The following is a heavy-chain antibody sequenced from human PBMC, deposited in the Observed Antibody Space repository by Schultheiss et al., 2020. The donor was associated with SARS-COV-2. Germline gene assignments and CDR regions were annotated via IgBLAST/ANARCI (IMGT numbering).Heavy chain of an antibody. CDR1: GFTFSSYA. J-gene: IGHJ6*02. V-gene: IGHV3-30-3*01. D-gene: IGHD4-23*01. CDR2: ISYDGSNK. CDR3: ARVSGDGGKNPVGPYYYYGMDV. Sequence: GGSLRLSCAASGFTFSSYAMHWVRQAPGKGLEWVAVISYDGSNKYYADSVKGRFTISRDNSKNTLYLQMNSLRAEDTAVYYCARVSGDGGKNPVGPYYYYGMDVWGQGTTVTVSS.